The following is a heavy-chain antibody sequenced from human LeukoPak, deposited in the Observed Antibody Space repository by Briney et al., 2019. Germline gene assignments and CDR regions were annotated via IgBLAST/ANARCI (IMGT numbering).Heavy chain of an antibody. D-gene: IGHD3-22*01. V-gene: IGHV4-30-2*01. CDR3: AREDSSGFGY. Sequence: PSETLSLTCTVSGGSISSGGYYWSWIRQPPGKGLEWIGYIYHSGSTYYNPSLKSRVTISVDRSKNQFSLKLSSVTAADTAVYYCAREDSSGFGYWGQETLVTVSS. CDR1: GGSISSGGYY. CDR2: IYHSGST. J-gene: IGHJ4*02.